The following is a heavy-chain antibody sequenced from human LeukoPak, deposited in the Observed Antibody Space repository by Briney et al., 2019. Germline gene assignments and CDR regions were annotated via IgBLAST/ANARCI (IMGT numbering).Heavy chain of an antibody. CDR2: ISGSGGST. D-gene: IGHD2-2*01. CDR3: AKALPQYCSSTSCLAMDV. V-gene: IGHV3-23*01. CDR1: GFTFSSYA. J-gene: IGHJ6*02. Sequence: GGSLGLSCAASGFTFSSYAMSWVRQAPGKGLEWVSAISGSGGSTYYADSVKGRFTISRDNSKNTLYLQMNSLRAEDTAVYYCAKALPQYCSSTSCLAMDVWGQGTTVTVSS.